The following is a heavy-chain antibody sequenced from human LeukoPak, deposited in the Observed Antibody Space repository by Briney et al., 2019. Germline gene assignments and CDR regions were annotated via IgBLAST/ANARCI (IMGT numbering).Heavy chain of an antibody. CDR1: GFTFSSYA. J-gene: IGHJ4*02. V-gene: IGHV3-23*01. Sequence: QSGGSLRLSCAASGFTFSSYAMSWVRQAPGKGLEWVSAISGSGGSTNYADSVKGRFTISRDNSKNTLYLQMNSLRAEDTAVFYCAKTGVGYCTGGSCSVADYWGQGTLVTVSS. CDR2: ISGSGGST. D-gene: IGHD2-15*01. CDR3: AKTGVGYCTGGSCSVADY.